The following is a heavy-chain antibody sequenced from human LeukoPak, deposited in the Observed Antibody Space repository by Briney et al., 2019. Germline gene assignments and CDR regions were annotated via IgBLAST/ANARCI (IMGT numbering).Heavy chain of an antibody. J-gene: IGHJ3*02. V-gene: IGHV3-9*01. CDR3: AREVYSSSRPADAFDI. CDR2: ISWNSGSI. D-gene: IGHD6-13*01. Sequence: GRSLRLSCAASGFTFDDYAMHWVRQAPGKGLEWVSGISWNSGSIDYADSVKGRFTISRDNARNSLYLQMNSLGAEDTAVYYCAREVYSSSRPADAFDIWGQGTVVTVSS. CDR1: GFTFDDYA.